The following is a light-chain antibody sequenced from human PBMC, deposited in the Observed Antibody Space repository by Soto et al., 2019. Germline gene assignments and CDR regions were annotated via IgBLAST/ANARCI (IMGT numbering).Light chain of an antibody. Sequence: EVVLTQSPATLSLSPGERATLSCRASRSVSSYLAWYQQKPGQAPRLLISDASNRATGIPARFSGSGSGTDFALTISRLEPEDFAVYYCQQRTNWPSSTFGQGTRLEIQ. CDR3: QQRTNWPSST. J-gene: IGKJ5*01. CDR1: RSVSSY. V-gene: IGKV3-11*01. CDR2: DAS.